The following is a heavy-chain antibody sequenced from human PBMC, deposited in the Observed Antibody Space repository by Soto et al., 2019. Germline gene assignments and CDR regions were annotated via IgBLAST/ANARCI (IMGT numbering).Heavy chain of an antibody. Sequence: SVRPSYPASGFPFNRPTLDCAGPPPGKGLEWVSSISSSSSYIYYADSVKGRFTISRDNDKNSLYLQMNSLRAEDTAVEDCARDSVAGTTQGMDVRGPATKVTFS. CDR2: ISSSSSYI. CDR1: GFPFNRPT. V-gene: IGHV3-21*01. CDR3: ARDSVAGTTQGMDV. D-gene: IGHD1-1*01. J-gene: IGHJ6*02.